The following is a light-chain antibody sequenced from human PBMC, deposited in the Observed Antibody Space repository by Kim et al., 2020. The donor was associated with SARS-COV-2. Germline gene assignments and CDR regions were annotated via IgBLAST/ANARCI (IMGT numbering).Light chain of an antibody. CDR3: QQYNNWLTWT. V-gene: IGKV3-15*01. CDR2: DAS. Sequence: VSPGETATLSCRASQRISTNLAWYQQRPGQTPRLLIFDASTRATGIPARFSGSGSGTEFTLTISSLQSEDSALYYCQQYNNWLTWTFGQGTKLEI. J-gene: IGKJ1*01. CDR1: QRISTN.